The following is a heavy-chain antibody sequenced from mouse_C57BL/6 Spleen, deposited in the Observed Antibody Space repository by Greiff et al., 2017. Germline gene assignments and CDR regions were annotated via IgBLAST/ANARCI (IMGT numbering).Heavy chain of an antibody. V-gene: IGHV5-17*01. J-gene: IGHJ2*01. Sequence: DVMLVESGGGLVKPGGSLKLSCAASGFTFSDYGMHWVRQAPEKGLEWVAYISSGSSTIYYADTVKGRFTISRDNAKNTLFLQMTSLRSEDTAMYYCARGNYYGSSPYYFDYWGQGTTLTVSS. CDR1: GFTFSDYG. CDR3: ARGNYYGSSPYYFDY. CDR2: ISSGSSTI. D-gene: IGHD1-1*01.